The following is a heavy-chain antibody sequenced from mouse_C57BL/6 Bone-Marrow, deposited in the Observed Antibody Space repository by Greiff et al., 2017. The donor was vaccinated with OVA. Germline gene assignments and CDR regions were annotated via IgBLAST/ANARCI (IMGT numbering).Heavy chain of an antibody. Sequence: QVQLQQPGAELVKPGASVKLSCKASGYTFTSYWMHWVKQRPGRGLEWIGRIDPNSGGTKYNEKFKSKATLTVDKPSSTAYMQLSSLTSEDSAVYYCASPLLCSHYYAMDYWGQGTSVTVSS. CDR3: ASPLLCSHYYAMDY. V-gene: IGHV1-72*01. CDR1: GYTFTSYW. J-gene: IGHJ4*01. CDR2: IDPNSGGT. D-gene: IGHD2-1*01.